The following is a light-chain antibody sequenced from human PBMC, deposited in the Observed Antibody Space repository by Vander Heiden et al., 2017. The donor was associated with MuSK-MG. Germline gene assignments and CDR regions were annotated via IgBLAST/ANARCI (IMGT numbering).Light chain of an antibody. J-gene: IGLJ2*01. Sequence: SSELTQPPSVSVSPGQAGSISCAGDKLGDKSACWYPQKPGQSPVLVIYQGSTRPSGIPERFSGSNSGNTATLTISGTQAMDEADYYCQAWDSSTVVFGGGTKLTVL. CDR3: QAWDSSTVV. V-gene: IGLV3-1*01. CDR1: KLGDKS. CDR2: QGS.